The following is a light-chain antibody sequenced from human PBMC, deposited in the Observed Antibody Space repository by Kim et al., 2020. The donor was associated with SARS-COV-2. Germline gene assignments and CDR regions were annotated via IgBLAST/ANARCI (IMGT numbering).Light chain of an antibody. CDR3: QAWDSSPLHVV. J-gene: IGLJ2*01. CDR1: KLGDKY. CDR2: QDS. V-gene: IGLV3-1*01. Sequence: SYELTQPPSVSVSPGQTASITCSGDKLGDKYACWYQQKPGQSPVLVIYQDSKRPSGIPERFSGSNSGNTATLTISGTQAMDEADYYCQAWDSSPLHVVFG.